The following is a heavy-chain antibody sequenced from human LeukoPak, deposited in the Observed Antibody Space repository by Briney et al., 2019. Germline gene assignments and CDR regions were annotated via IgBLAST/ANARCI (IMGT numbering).Heavy chain of an antibody. D-gene: IGHD4-23*01. CDR1: GYSISSSNW. CDR2: IYYSGNT. Sequence: SETLSLTCAVSGYSISSSNWWGWIRQPPGKGLEWIGYIYYSGNTHYNPSLKSRVTMSVDTSKNQFSLNLSSVTAVDTAIYYCAKSVDGGNSPFDYWDQGTLVTVSS. J-gene: IGHJ4*02. V-gene: IGHV4-28*01. CDR3: AKSVDGGNSPFDY.